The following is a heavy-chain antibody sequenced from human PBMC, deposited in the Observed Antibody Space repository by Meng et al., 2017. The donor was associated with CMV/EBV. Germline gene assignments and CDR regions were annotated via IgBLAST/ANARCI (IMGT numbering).Heavy chain of an antibody. D-gene: IGHD5-24*01. CDR1: GSISSGSYY. V-gene: IGHV4-61*02. CDR2: IYTSGST. Sequence: GSISSGSYYWSWIRQPAGKGLEWIGRIYTSGSTNYNPSLKSRVTISVDTSKNQFSLKLSSVTAADTAVYYCARDGTRDGYNYHFDYWGQGTPVIVSS. CDR3: ARDGTRDGYNYHFDY. J-gene: IGHJ4*02.